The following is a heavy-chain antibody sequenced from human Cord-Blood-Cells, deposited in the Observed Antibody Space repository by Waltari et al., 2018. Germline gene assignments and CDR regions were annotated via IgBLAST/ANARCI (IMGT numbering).Heavy chain of an antibody. J-gene: IGHJ6*03. V-gene: IGHV4-4*07. CDR3: ARDGAAAGTYRYYYYMDV. CDR2: IYTSGIT. D-gene: IGHD6-13*01. Sequence: QVQLQESGPGLVKPSETLSLTCTVSGGSIRSYYWSWIRQPAGKGLEWIGRIYTSGITNYNPSLRSRVTMSVDTSKNQFSLKLSSVTAADTAVYYGARDGAAAGTYRYYYYMDVWGKGTTVTVSS. CDR1: GGSIRSYY.